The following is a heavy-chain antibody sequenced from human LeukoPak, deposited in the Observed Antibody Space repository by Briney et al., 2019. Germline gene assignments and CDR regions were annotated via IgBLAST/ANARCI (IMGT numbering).Heavy chain of an antibody. CDR2: IYYSGST. D-gene: IGHD4-23*01. CDR1: GASISSYY. Sequence: SETLSLTCTVSGASISSYYWTWIRQPPGKGLEWIGYIYYSGSTNYNPSLKSRVTLSVDTSKNQFSLKLSSVTAADTAVYYCARRAFRGGNYDYWGQGTLVTASS. J-gene: IGHJ4*02. CDR3: ARRAFRGGNYDY. V-gene: IGHV4-59*01.